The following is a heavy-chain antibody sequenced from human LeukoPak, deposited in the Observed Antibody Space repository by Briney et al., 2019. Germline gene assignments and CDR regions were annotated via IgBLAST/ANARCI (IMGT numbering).Heavy chain of an antibody. V-gene: IGHV3-30*03. J-gene: IGHJ3*02. CDR2: ISYDGSNK. D-gene: IGHD1-26*01. CDR1: GFTFSSYS. CDR3: AREGRATRAFDI. Sequence: GGSLRLSCAASGFTFSSYSMNWVRQAPGKGLEWVAVISYDGSNKYYADSVKGRFTISRDNSKNTLYLQMNSLRAEDTAVYYCAREGRATRAFDIWGQGTMVTVSS.